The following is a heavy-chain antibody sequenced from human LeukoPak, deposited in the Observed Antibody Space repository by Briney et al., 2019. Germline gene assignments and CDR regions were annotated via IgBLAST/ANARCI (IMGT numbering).Heavy chain of an antibody. D-gene: IGHD6-19*01. J-gene: IGHJ4*02. Sequence: SETLSLTCTVSGGSIGSSSYYWGWIRQPPGKGLEWIGSIYYSGSTYYNPSLKSRVTISVDTSKDQFSLKLSSVTAADTAVFYCARRTALRYSSGWAFDYWGQGTLVTVSS. V-gene: IGHV4-39*01. CDR1: GGSIGSSSYY. CDR2: IYYSGST. CDR3: ARRTALRYSSGWAFDY.